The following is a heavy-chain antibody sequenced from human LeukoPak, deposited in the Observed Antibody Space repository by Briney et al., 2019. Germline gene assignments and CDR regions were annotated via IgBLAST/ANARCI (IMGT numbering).Heavy chain of an antibody. CDR1: GFTFSDYY. CDR3: ARAPYYYDSSGYYSYYFDY. D-gene: IGHD3-22*01. V-gene: IGHV3-11*04. Sequence: KPGGSLRLSCAASGFTFSDYYMSWIRQAPGKGLEWVSYISSSGSTIYYADSVKGRFTISRDNAKNSLYLQMNSLRAEDTAVYYCARAPYYYDSSGYYSYYFDYWGHGTLVTVSS. CDR2: ISSSGSTI. J-gene: IGHJ4*01.